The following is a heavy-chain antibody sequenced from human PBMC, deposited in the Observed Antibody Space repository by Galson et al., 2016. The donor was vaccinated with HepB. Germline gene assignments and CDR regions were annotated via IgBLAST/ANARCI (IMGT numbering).Heavy chain of an antibody. J-gene: IGHJ4*02. CDR1: GFSFSGFA. V-gene: IGHV3-23*01. D-gene: IGHD2-15*01. CDR2: ISDSGEST. Sequence: SLRLSCAASGFSFSGFAMNWVRQAPGKGLEWVSGISDSGESTYYADSVKGRFTISRDNSRNTLFLQMSGLRGEDTAVYYCAKGPSAVVVAATGHWGQGTLVTVSS. CDR3: AKGPSAVVVAATGH.